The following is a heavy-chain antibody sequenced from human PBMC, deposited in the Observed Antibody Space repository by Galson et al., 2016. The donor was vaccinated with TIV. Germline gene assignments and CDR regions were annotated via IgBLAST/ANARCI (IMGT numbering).Heavy chain of an antibody. CDR3: AKSGDSRSIDS. V-gene: IGHV3-30*18. D-gene: IGHD3-22*01. J-gene: IGHJ4*02. CDR2: ILYDGSSQ. Sequence: QSPGKGLEWLAVILYDGSSQFYADSVEGRFAISRDNSKNTLYLQMNSLGAEDTALYYCAKSGDSRSIDSWGQGTLVIVSS.